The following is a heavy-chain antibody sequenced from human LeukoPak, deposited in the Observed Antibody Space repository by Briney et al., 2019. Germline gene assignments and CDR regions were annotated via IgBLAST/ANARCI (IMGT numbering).Heavy chain of an antibody. D-gene: IGHD6-13*01. Sequence: SVKVSCKASGGTFSSYAISWVRQAPGQGLEWMGRIIPIFGTANYAQKFRGGVTITTDESTSTAYMELSSLRSEDTAVYYCARVVGWPPNSSRLYYMDVWGKGTTVTVSS. CDR2: IIPIFGTA. CDR1: GGTFSSYA. CDR3: ARVVGWPPNSSRLYYMDV. V-gene: IGHV1-69*05. J-gene: IGHJ6*03.